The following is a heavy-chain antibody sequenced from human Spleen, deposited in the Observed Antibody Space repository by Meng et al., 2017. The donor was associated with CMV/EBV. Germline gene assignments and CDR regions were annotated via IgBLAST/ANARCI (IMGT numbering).Heavy chain of an antibody. Sequence: GESLKISCAVSGFTFSNYGMHWVRQAPGKGLEWVAGIYYDGSNEYYTDSVKGRFTISRDNSKNTLYLQMNSLRVEDTAMYYCAKVPTPAIATVGYFDYWGQGTLVTVSS. D-gene: IGHD1-1*01. V-gene: IGHV3-33*06. CDR1: GFTFSNYG. J-gene: IGHJ4*02. CDR2: IYYDGSNE. CDR3: AKVPTPAIATVGYFDY.